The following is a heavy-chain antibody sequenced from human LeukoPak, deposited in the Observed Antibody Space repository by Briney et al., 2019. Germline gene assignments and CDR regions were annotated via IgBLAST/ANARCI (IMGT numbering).Heavy chain of an antibody. V-gene: IGHV3-21*06. D-gene: IGHD3-10*01. CDR1: GITFSNYA. CDR2: ISGSAHKI. Sequence: GGSLRLSCVASGITFSNYAVSWVRQAPEKGLDWVSVISGSAHKIRYADSVKGRFTISRDNAKNSLDLQMNSLRAEDTAVYYCARDSAAYMYGFVGFWGQGTLVTVSS. CDR3: ARDSAAYMYGFVGF. J-gene: IGHJ4*02.